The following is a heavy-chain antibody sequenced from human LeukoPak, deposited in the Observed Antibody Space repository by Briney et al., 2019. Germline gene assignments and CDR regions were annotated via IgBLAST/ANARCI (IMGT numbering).Heavy chain of an antibody. V-gene: IGHV4-39*07. Sequence: NPSETLSLTCTVSGGSISSSSYYWGWIRQPPGKGLEWIGSIYYSGSTNYNPSLKSRVTISVDTSKNQFSLKLSSVTAADTAVYYCATGRSSTRIDYWGQGTLVTVSS. J-gene: IGHJ4*02. CDR2: IYYSGST. CDR1: GGSISSSSYY. D-gene: IGHD2-2*01. CDR3: ATGRSSTRIDY.